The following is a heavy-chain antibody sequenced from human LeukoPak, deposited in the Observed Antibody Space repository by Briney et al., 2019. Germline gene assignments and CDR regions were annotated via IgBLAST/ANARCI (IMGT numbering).Heavy chain of an antibody. J-gene: IGHJ4*02. CDR2: IKQDGSEK. D-gene: IGHD3-22*01. CDR3: ARDTYNYDTSGYGLGY. CDR1: GFTLKNYW. V-gene: IGHV3-7*01. Sequence: SGGSLRLSCAASGFTLKNYWMSWVRQAPGKGLEWVANIKQDGSEKNYVDSVKGRFTISRDNAKNSLYLQVSSLSAEDTAVYYCARDTYNYDTSGYGLGYWGQGTLVTVSS.